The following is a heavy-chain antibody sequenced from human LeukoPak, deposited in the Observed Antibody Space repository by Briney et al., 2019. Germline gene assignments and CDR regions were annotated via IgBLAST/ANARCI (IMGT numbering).Heavy chain of an antibody. D-gene: IGHD5-12*01. CDR2: MNPNSGNT. J-gene: IGHJ5*02. Sequence: ASVKVSCKASGYTFTSYDINWVRQATGQGLEWMGWMNPNSGNTGYAQKFQGRVTITRNTSISTAYMELSSLRSEDTAVYYCARGGYRATRRWFDPWGQGTLVTVSS. CDR3: ARGGYRATRRWFDP. CDR1: GYTFTSYD. V-gene: IGHV1-8*03.